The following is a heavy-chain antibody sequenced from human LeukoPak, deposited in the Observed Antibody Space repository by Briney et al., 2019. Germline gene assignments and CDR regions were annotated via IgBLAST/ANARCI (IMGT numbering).Heavy chain of an antibody. CDR3: ATLVSTRYYFDY. CDR1: GGSISSSSYY. D-gene: IGHD5/OR15-5a*01. CDR2: IYYSGST. V-gene: IGHV4-39*01. Sequence: SETLSLTCTVSGGSISSSSYYWGWIRQPPGKGLEWIGSIYYSGSTYYNPSLKSRVTISVDTSKNQFSLKLSSVTAADTAVYFCATLVSTRYYFDYWGQGTLDTVSS. J-gene: IGHJ4*02.